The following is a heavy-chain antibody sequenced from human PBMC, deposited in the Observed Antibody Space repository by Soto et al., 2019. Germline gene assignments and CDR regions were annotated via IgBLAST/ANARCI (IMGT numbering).Heavy chain of an antibody. J-gene: IGHJ5*02. Sequence: QVQLQESGPGLVRPSQTLSLTCTVSGDSINSVDHYWSWIRQPPGKGLEWMGYIYHSGSTHYNPSLNSRLTISIDTSTNRFSLNLTSVTAADTDVYFCARLRWETENNWFDPWGQGDLVTVSS. D-gene: IGHD1-26*01. CDR3: ARLRWETENNWFDP. V-gene: IGHV4-30-4*01. CDR2: IYHSGST. CDR1: GDSINSVDHY.